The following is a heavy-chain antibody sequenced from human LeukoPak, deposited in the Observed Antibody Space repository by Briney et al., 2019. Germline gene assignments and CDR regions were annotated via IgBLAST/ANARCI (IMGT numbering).Heavy chain of an antibody. CDR1: GFSFNKYW. J-gene: IGHJ5*01. CDR3: VRSKVVAEAGKSWFDP. CDR2: ISQDGSQK. V-gene: IGHV3-7*01. D-gene: IGHD6-19*01. Sequence: GGSLRLSCAASGFSFNKYWMNWVRQAPGKGLEWVATISQDGSQKYLADFVKGRFTISRDNGRNSLYLQMSSLRGDDTAIHYCVRSKVVAEAGKSWFDPWGQGTRVT.